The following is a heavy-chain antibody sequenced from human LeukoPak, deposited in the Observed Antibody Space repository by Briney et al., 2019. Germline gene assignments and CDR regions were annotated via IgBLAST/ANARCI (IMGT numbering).Heavy chain of an antibody. CDR1: GGSISSYY. CDR2: IYYSGST. D-gene: IGHD5-18*01. Sequence: PSETLSLTCTVPGGSISSYYWSWIRQPPGKGLEWIGYIYYSGSTNYDPSLKSRVTISVDTSKNQFSLKLSSVTAADTAVYYCARGLSGYSYGYDYYYMDVWGKGTTVTVSS. J-gene: IGHJ6*03. V-gene: IGHV4-59*01. CDR3: ARGLSGYSYGYDYYYMDV.